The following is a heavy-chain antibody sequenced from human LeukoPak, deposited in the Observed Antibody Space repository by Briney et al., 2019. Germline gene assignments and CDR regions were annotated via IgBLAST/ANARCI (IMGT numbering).Heavy chain of an antibody. D-gene: IGHD3-10*01. J-gene: IGHJ4*02. Sequence: PSETLSLTCAVYGGSFSGYYWSWIRQPPGKGLEWIGEINHSGSTNYNPSLKSRVTISVDTSKNQFSLKLRSVTAADTAVYYCARGNVADYYGSASHNYWGQGTLVTVSS. CDR3: ARGNVADYYGSASHNY. CDR2: INHSGST. V-gene: IGHV4-34*01. CDR1: GGSFSGYY.